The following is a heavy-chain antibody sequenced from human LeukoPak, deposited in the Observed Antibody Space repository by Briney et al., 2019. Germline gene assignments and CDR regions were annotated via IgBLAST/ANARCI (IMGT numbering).Heavy chain of an antibody. D-gene: IGHD3-22*01. Sequence: PSETLSLTRAVSGGSISGHYWSWLPQSPRKGLEWVGYVYYSGKTYYSSSLRSRVTISADTSKNHFSLKLTSVTAADTAVYYCARLLDNDRSGDPDTFDMWGQGTMVTVSS. CDR1: GGSISGHY. J-gene: IGHJ3*02. V-gene: IGHV4-59*11. CDR2: VYYSGKT. CDR3: ARLLDNDRSGDPDTFDM.